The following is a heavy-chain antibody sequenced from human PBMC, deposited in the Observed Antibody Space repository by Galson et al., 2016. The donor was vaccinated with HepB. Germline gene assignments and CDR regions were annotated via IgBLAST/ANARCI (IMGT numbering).Heavy chain of an antibody. CDR3: AKELRDYIYGRDNSIDY. V-gene: IGHV3-9*01. Sequence: SLRLSCAASGFTFEDYGMHWVRQAPGEGLEWVSGITWNGGSVDYADSLEGRFTISRDNAKNSLYLQMDSLRVEDTAFYYCAKELRDYIYGRDNSIDYWGQGTLVTVAS. CDR2: ITWNGGSV. J-gene: IGHJ4*02. CDR1: GFTFEDYG. D-gene: IGHD4-11*01.